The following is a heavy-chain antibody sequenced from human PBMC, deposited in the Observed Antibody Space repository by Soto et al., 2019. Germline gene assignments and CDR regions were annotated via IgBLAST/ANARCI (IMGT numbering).Heavy chain of an antibody. V-gene: IGHV3-43*01. CDR2: ISWDGGST. Sequence: PGGSMRLSCAASGFNFYDYTVHWVRQAPGKGLEWVSLISWDGGSTYYADSVKGRFTISRDNSKNSLYLQMNSLRTEDTALYYCAKDLARGSSGYYGMDVWGQGTTVTV. D-gene: IGHD3-22*01. CDR3: AKDLARGSSGYYGMDV. J-gene: IGHJ6*02. CDR1: GFNFYDYT.